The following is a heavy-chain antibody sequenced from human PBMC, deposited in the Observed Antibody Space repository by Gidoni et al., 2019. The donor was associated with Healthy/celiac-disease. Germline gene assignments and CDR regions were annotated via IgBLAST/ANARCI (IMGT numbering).Heavy chain of an antibody. D-gene: IGHD4-17*01. CDR1: GFTVSSNY. CDR3: AINPTVTYFQH. J-gene: IGHJ1*01. CDR2: IYSGGST. Sequence: EVQLVESGGGLLQPGGSLRLSCAASGFTVSSNYMSWVRQAPGKGLEWVSVIYSGGSTYYADSVKGRFTISRDNSKNTLYLQMNSLRAEDTAVYYCAINPTVTYFQHWGQGTLVTVSS. V-gene: IGHV3-53*01.